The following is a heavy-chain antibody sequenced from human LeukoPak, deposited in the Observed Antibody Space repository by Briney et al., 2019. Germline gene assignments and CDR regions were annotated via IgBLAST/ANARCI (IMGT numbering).Heavy chain of an antibody. CDR2: ISGSGGST. D-gene: IGHD2-2*01. V-gene: IGHV3-23*01. CDR1: GFTFSSYA. J-gene: IGHJ5*02. CDR3: AKDPEYQLPKGWFDP. Sequence: HSGGSLRLSCAASGFTFSSYAMSWVRQAPGKGLEWVSAISGSGGSTYYADSVKGRFTISRDNSKNTLYLQMNSLRAEDTAVYYCAKDPEYQLPKGWFDPWGQGTLVTVSS.